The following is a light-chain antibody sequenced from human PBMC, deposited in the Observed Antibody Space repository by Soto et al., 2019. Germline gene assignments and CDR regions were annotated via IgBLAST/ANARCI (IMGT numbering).Light chain of an antibody. J-gene: IGKJ1*01. CDR1: QSISSW. Sequence: DIQMTQSPSTLSSSVGDRVTITCLASQSISSWLAWYQQKPGKAPKLLIYDASSLESGVPSRFSGSGSGTEFTLTISSLQPDDFATYYCQQYNSYSVTFGQGTKVDI. CDR3: QQYNSYSVT. CDR2: DAS. V-gene: IGKV1-5*01.